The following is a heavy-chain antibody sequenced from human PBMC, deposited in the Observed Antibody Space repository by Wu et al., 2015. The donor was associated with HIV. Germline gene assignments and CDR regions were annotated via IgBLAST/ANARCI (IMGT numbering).Heavy chain of an antibody. Sequence: QVHLVQSGAEVKKSGSSVKISCKASGDTSRNYVFSWVRQAPGQGLEWMGWMNSNNGKTGYGQKFQGRVAMTRNISTRTAYMELSGLKSEDTAVYYCATSYYGSGSYPTFYYYYAMDVWGQGTTVTVSS. D-gene: IGHD3-10*01. CDR2: MNSNNGKT. V-gene: IGHV1-8*01. CDR3: ATSYYGSGSYPTFYYYYAMDV. J-gene: IGHJ6*02. CDR1: GDTSRNYV.